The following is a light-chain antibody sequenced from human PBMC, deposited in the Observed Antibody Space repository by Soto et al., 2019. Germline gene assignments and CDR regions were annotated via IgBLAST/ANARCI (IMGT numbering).Light chain of an antibody. V-gene: IGLV1-40*01. CDR1: SSNIGAGFD. CDR2: GNF. Sequence: QSVLTQPPSVSGAPGQRVTISCTGSSSNIGAGFDVHWYQQLPGTAPKLLIYGNFNRPSGVPDRFSGSKSGTSASLAITGLQAEDGANYYCQSYDSSLSGVVFGGGTQLTVL. CDR3: QSYDSSLSGVV. J-gene: IGLJ2*01.